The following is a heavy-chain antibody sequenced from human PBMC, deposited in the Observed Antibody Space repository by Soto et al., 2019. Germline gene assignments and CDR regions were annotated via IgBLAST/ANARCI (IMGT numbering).Heavy chain of an antibody. CDR1: GFTFSTCW. D-gene: IGHD3-3*01. J-gene: IGHJ4*02. Sequence: GGSLRLSCAASGFTFSTCWMSWVRQAPGKGLEWVANIREDGSEKYYVDSVRARFTISRDNAKNSLYLQMDSLRAEDTAVYYCATNPYFDFWSGPYVCWGQGTLVTVSS. CDR2: IREDGSEK. CDR3: ATNPYFDFWSGPYVC. V-gene: IGHV3-7*01.